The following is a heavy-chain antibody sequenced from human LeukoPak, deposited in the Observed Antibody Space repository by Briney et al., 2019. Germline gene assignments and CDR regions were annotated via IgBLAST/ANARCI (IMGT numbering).Heavy chain of an antibody. Sequence: SGGSLRLSCAASGFTFSSDWMSWVRQAPGKGLEWVANIKQDGSEKYYVDSVKGRFTISRDNAKNSLYLQMNSLRAEDTAVYYCASQSFGELAYWGQGTLVTVSS. J-gene: IGHJ4*02. CDR1: GFTFSSDW. CDR3: ASQSFGELAY. V-gene: IGHV3-7*01. D-gene: IGHD3-10*01. CDR2: IKQDGSEK.